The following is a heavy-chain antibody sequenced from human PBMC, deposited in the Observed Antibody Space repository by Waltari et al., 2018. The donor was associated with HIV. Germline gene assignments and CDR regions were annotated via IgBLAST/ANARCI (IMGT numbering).Heavy chain of an antibody. CDR1: GFTFGSYW. V-gene: IGHV3-74*01. CDR2: MRTDGKSV. Sequence: EVQLVESGGGLVQAGGPLRLSCAASGFTFGSYWMHWVRKVPGKGLEWLLGMRTDGKSVRSADSVKGRFTISRDNTKNTLYLQMNSLRVEDTAVYYCARGSGYYYFDYWGQGTRVTVSS. D-gene: IGHD3-22*01. CDR3: ARGSGYYYFDY. J-gene: IGHJ4*02.